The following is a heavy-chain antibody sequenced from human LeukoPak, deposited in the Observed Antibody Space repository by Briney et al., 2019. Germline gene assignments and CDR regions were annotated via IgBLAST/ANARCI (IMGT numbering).Heavy chain of an antibody. Sequence: SSETLSLTCTVSGGSISSYYCSWIRQPAGKGLEWIGRIYTSGSTNHNPSLKSRVTMSVDTSKNQFSLKLSSLTAADTAVYYCARVPTVTTVRDAFDIWGQGTMVTVSS. CDR2: IYTSGST. J-gene: IGHJ3*02. CDR3: ARVPTVTTVRDAFDI. V-gene: IGHV4-4*07. CDR1: GGSISSYY. D-gene: IGHD4-11*01.